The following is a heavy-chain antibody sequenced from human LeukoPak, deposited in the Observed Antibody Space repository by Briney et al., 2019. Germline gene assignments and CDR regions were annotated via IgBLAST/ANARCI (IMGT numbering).Heavy chain of an antibody. CDR2: IIPIFGTA. V-gene: IGHV1-69*13. Sequence: SVKVSCKASGDTFTSYGISWVRQAPGQGLEWMGGIIPIFGTANYAQKFQGRVTITADESTSTAYMELSSLRSEDTAVYYCARDLGAYCSGGSCYSGYGNGWFDPWGQGTLVTVSS. J-gene: IGHJ5*02. D-gene: IGHD2-15*01. CDR1: GDTFTSYG. CDR3: ARDLGAYCSGGSCYSGYGNGWFDP.